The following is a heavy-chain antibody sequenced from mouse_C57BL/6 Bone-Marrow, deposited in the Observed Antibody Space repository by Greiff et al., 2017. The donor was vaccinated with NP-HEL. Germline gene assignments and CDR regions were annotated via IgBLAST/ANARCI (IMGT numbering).Heavy chain of an antibody. D-gene: IGHD4-1*01. CDR2: IYPRSGNT. CDR1: GYTFTSYG. CDR3: ARLVNWGFDD. Sequence: VQLQQSGAELARPGASVKLSCKASGYTFTSYGISWVKQRTGQGLEWIGEIYPRSGNTYYNEKFKGKATLTADKSSSTAYMELRSLTSEDSAVYFCARLVNWGFDDWGQGTTLTVSS. V-gene: IGHV1-81*01. J-gene: IGHJ2*01.